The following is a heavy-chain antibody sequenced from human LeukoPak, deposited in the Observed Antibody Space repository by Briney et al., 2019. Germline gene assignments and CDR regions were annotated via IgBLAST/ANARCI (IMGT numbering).Heavy chain of an antibody. D-gene: IGHD3-3*01. Sequence: SETLSFTCAVYGGSFSGYYWSWIRQPPGKGLEWIGEINHSGSTNYNPSLKSRVTISVDTSKHQFSLQLRSVTAADTAVYYCARGRHYYDFWSGYYGDPYNWFDPWGQGTLVTVSS. CDR1: GGSFSGYY. CDR2: INHSGST. V-gene: IGHV4-34*01. CDR3: ARGRHYYDFWSGYYGDPYNWFDP. J-gene: IGHJ5*02.